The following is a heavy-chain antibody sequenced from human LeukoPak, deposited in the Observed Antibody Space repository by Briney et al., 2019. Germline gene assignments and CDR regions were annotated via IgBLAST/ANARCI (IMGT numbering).Heavy chain of an antibody. CDR3: ARVTVGDCGRTSCPYSIGVAFDI. CDR1: GYTFTGYH. J-gene: IGHJ3*02. CDR2: INPNSGGT. Sequence: ASVKVSCKASGYTFTGYHIHWVRQAPGQGLEWMGWINPNSGGTNYAQKFQGRVTMTRDTSISTAYVELSRVRSDDTAVYYCARVTVGDCGRTSCPYSIGVAFDIWGQGTMVTVSS. D-gene: IGHD2-2*01. V-gene: IGHV1-2*02.